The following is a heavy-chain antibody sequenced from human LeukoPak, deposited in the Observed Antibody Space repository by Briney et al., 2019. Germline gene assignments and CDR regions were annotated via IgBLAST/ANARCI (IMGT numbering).Heavy chain of an antibody. V-gene: IGHV1-69*13. CDR1: GGTFSSYA. CDR2: IIPIFGKA. J-gene: IGHJ5*02. CDR3: ARDNRFGEGWFDP. D-gene: IGHD3-10*01. Sequence: SVKVSCKASGGTFSSYAISWVRQAPGQGLEWMGGIIPIFGKANYAQKFQGRVTITADESTSTAYMELSSLRSEDTAVYYCARDNRFGEGWFDPWGQGTLVTVSS.